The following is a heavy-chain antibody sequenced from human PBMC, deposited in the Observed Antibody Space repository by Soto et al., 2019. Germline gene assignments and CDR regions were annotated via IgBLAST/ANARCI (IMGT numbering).Heavy chain of an antibody. CDR3: AREILTGGYFDY. V-gene: IGHV3-30-3*01. CDR2: ISYDGSNK. CDR1: GFTFSSYA. D-gene: IGHD3-9*01. Sequence: VQLVESGGGVVQPGRSLRLSCAASGFTFSSYAMHWVRQAPGKGLEWVAVISYDGSNKYYADSVKGRFTISRDNSKNTLYLQMNSLRAEDTAVYYCAREILTGGYFDYWGQGTLVTVSS. J-gene: IGHJ4*02.